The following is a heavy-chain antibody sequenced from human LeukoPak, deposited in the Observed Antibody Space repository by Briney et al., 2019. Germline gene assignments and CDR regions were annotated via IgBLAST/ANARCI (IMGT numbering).Heavy chain of an antibody. Sequence: PGGSLRLSCAASGFTFSSYGMHWVRQAPGKGLEWVAVVSYDGSNKYYADSVKGRFTISRDNSKNTLYLQMNSLRAEDTAVYYCAKARGIAAAPGYYYMDVWGKGTTVTVSS. J-gene: IGHJ6*03. CDR1: GFTFSSYG. CDR3: AKARGIAAAPGYYYMDV. V-gene: IGHV3-30*18. CDR2: VSYDGSNK. D-gene: IGHD6-13*01.